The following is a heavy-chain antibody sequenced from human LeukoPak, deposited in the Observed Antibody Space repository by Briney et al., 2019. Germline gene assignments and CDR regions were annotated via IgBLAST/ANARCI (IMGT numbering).Heavy chain of an antibody. D-gene: IGHD3-22*01. Sequence: PGGSLGLSCAASGFTFSSYAMHWVRQAPGKGLEWVAVISYDGSNKYYADSVKGRFTISRDNSKNTLYLQMNSLRAEDTAVYYCARDGNYYDSSGFADWGQGTLVTVSS. V-gene: IGHV3-30-3*01. J-gene: IGHJ4*02. CDR3: ARDGNYYDSSGFAD. CDR1: GFTFSSYA. CDR2: ISYDGSNK.